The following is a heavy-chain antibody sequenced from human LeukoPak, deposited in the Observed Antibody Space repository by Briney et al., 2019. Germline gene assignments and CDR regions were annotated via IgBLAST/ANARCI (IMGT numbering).Heavy chain of an antibody. D-gene: IGHD1-26*01. CDR1: GFTFSSYS. CDR3: ARDRVGSYYYYYYMDV. J-gene: IGHJ6*03. V-gene: IGHV3-21*01. CDR2: ISSSSSYI. Sequence: GSLRLSCAASGFTFSSYSMNWVRQAPGKGLEWVSSISSSSSYIYYADSVKGRFTISRDNAKNSLYLQMNSLRAEDTAVYYCARDRVGSYYYYYYMDVWGKGTTVTVSS.